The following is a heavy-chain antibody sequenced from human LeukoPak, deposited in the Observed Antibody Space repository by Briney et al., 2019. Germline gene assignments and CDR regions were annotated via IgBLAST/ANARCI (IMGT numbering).Heavy chain of an antibody. CDR2: IYYSGST. J-gene: IGHJ4*02. D-gene: IGHD3-9*01. CDR1: GGSINSYY. V-gene: IGHV4-59*01. Sequence: PSETLSLTCTVSGGSINSYYWSWIRQPPGKGLEWIGYIYYSGSTNYNPSLKSRVTISVDTSKNQFSLKLRSVTAADTAVYYCARVTGYMIEDYFDYWGQGILVTVSS. CDR3: ARVTGYMIEDYFDY.